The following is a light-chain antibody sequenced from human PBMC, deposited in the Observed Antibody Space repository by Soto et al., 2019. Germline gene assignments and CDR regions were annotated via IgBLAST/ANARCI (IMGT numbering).Light chain of an antibody. CDR1: QSISSW. V-gene: IGKV1-5*01. J-gene: IGKJ2*01. Sequence: DIQITQSPSTLSASVGDRVTITCRASQSISSWLAWYQQKPGKAPKLLIYDASSLESGVPSRFSGSGSGSEFTLTISSLQPEDSATYFCQQSKSHPPTFGRGTKVDIK. CDR2: DAS. CDR3: QQSKSHPPT.